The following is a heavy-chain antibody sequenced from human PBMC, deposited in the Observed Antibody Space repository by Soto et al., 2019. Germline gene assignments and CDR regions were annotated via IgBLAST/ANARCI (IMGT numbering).Heavy chain of an antibody. D-gene: IGHD2-2*01. CDR3: ARLYPMYYYYYMDV. J-gene: IGHJ6*03. CDR1: GGSISSYY. Sequence: PSETLSLTCTVSGGSISSYYWSWIRQPPGKGLEWIGDIYYSGSTNYNPSLKSRVTISVDTSKNQFSLKLSSVTAADTAVYYCARLYPMYYYYYMDVWDKGTTVTVSS. V-gene: IGHV4-59*12. CDR2: IYYSGST.